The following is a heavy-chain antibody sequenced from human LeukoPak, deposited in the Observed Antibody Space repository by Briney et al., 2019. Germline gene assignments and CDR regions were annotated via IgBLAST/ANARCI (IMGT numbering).Heavy chain of an antibody. CDR3: ARERTASSDYYYYGMDV. Sequence: GGSLRLSCAASGFTVSSNHMTWVRQAPGKGLEWVSVIYSGGSTYYADSVKGRFTISRDNSKNTLYLQMNSLRVEDTAVYYCARERTASSDYYYYGMDVWGKGTTVTVSS. D-gene: IGHD6-6*01. V-gene: IGHV3-53*01. CDR1: GFTVSSNH. J-gene: IGHJ6*04. CDR2: IYSGGST.